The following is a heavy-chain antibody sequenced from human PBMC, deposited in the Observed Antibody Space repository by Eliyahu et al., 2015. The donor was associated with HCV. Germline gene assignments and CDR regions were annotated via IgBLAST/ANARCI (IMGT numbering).Heavy chain of an antibody. Sequence: QVQLVQSGPEVKKPGSSVKVSCKASGGTFSNFAISWVRQAPGQGLEWMGRIIPIVPLSNYAQKFQGRVTITADKSTNTAYMELSSLTSEDTAVYYCARDDRPWGQGTLVTVSS. CDR2: IIPIVPLS. CDR1: GGTFSNFA. CDR3: ARDDRP. J-gene: IGHJ5*02. V-gene: IGHV1-69*04.